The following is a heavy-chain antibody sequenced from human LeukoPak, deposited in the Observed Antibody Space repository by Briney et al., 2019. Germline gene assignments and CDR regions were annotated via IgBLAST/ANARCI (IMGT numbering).Heavy chain of an antibody. J-gene: IGHJ4*02. Sequence: PGGSLRLSCAASGFTFSSYAMSWVRQAPGKGLEWVSTISGGPYYADSVKGRFTISRDNSKNTLYLQMNGLRAEDTAVYYCAKDRLAARPYYFDYWGQGALVTVSS. CDR3: AKDRLAARPYYFDY. V-gene: IGHV3-23*01. D-gene: IGHD6-6*01. CDR2: ISGGP. CDR1: GFTFSSYA.